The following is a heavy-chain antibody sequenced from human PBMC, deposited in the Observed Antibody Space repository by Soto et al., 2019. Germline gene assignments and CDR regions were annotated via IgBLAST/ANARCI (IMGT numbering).Heavy chain of an antibody. CDR1: GFTFGDYA. J-gene: IGHJ4*02. V-gene: IGHV3-49*03. Sequence: GGSLRLSCTASGFTFGDYAMSWFRQAPGKGLEWVGFIRSKAYGGTTEYAASVKGRFTISRDDSKSIAYLQMNSLKTEDTAVYYCTRGSMITFGGVIVNFAYWGQGTLVTVSS. CDR2: IRSKAYGGTT. CDR3: TRGSMITFGGVIVNFAY. D-gene: IGHD3-16*02.